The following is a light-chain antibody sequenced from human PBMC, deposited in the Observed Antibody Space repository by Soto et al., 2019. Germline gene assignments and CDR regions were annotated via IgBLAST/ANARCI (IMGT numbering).Light chain of an antibody. CDR1: QNINNW. J-gene: IGKJ3*01. V-gene: IGKV1-5*01. CDR2: DAS. Sequence: DIQLTQSPSTLSASVGDRDTLTCRASQNINNWLAWYQQKPGKAPKVLIYDASSLESGVPSRFSGSGSGTEFTLTISSLQPDDFATYYCQQYDGNFGPGTKVDIK. CDR3: QQYDGN.